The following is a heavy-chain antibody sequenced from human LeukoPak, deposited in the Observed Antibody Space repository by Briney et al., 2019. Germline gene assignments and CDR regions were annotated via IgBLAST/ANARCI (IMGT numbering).Heavy chain of an antibody. CDR3: AKILFGDSSGSHFDY. Sequence: PGGSPRLSCAASGFTFSSYAMSWVRQAPGKGLEWVSAISGSGGSTYYADSVKGRFTISRDNSKNTLYLQMNSLRAEDTAVYYCAKILFGDSSGSHFDYWGQGTLVTVSS. D-gene: IGHD3-22*01. CDR1: GFTFSSYA. J-gene: IGHJ4*02. V-gene: IGHV3-23*01. CDR2: ISGSGGST.